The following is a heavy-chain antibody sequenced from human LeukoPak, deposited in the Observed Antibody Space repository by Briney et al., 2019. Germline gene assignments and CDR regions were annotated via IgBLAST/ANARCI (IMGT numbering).Heavy chain of an antibody. CDR2: AYYSGSV. CDR1: GGAINRRNYY. V-gene: IGHV4-39*01. Sequence: SETLSLTCTVVGGAINRRNYYWGWIRQSPGKGLEWIGSAYYSGSVNNNPSLQSRVTISVDTSRNQFSLKLTSVTAADTAVYYCARRVATSGNFFDYWGPGTLVTVS. D-gene: IGHD3-3*01. CDR3: ARRVATSGNFFDY. J-gene: IGHJ4*02.